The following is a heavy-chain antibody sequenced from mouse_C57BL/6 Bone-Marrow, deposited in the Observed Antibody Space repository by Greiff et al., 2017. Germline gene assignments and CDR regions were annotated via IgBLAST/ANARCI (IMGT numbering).Heavy chain of an antibody. V-gene: IGHV10-1*01. CDR3: VSPTWFAD. J-gene: IGHJ3*01. Sequence: EVKVVESGGGLVQPKGSLNLSCAASGFSFNTYAMNWVRQAPGKGLEWVARIRSKSNNYATYYADSVKDRFTISRDDSESMLYLQMNNLKTEDTAMYYCVSPTWFADWGQGTLVTVSA. CDR2: IRSKSNNYAT. CDR1: GFSFNTYA.